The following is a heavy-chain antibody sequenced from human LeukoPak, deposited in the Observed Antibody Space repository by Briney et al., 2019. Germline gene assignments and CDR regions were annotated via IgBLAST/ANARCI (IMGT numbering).Heavy chain of an antibody. CDR1: GHRLATYW. CDR3: ASTRDTLISAFDI. Sequence: GESLKISCQNSGHRLATYWIAWVRQMPGKGLEWMGIIYPEDSDTRYGPSFQGQVTISADKSIDTAYLQWNSLKTSDTAMYYCASTRDTLISAFDIWGQGIMVTVSS. D-gene: IGHD2-15*01. J-gene: IGHJ3*02. CDR2: IYPEDSDT. V-gene: IGHV5-51*01.